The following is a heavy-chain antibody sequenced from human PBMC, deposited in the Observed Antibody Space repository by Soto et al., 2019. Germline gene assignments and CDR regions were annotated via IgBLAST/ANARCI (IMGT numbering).Heavy chain of an antibody. CDR2: LNAGNGNT. Sequence: ASVKVSCKASGDTFTSYVMHWVRQAPGQSLEWMGWLNAGNGNTKYSQKFQGRVTTTRDTSASTAYMDLSSLRSEDTAVYYCARDRTVTTTYFQHWGQGTLVTVSS. V-gene: IGHV1-3*01. D-gene: IGHD4-17*01. CDR1: GDTFTSYV. CDR3: ARDRTVTTTYFQH. J-gene: IGHJ1*01.